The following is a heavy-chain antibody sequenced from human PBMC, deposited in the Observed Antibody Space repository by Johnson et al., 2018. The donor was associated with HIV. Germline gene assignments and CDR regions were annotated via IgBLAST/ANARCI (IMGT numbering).Heavy chain of an antibody. D-gene: IGHD3-10*01. CDR1: GFTFSSYA. CDR2: IRYDGGNK. CDR3: TTDYGDAFDI. Sequence: QVQLVESGGGLVQPGGSLRLSCVASGFTFSSYAMSWVRQAPGKGLEWVAFIRYDGGNKYYADSVKGRFTISRDDSKNTLYLQMNSLKTEDTAVYYCTTDYGDAFDIWGQGTMVTVSS. V-gene: IGHV3-30*02. J-gene: IGHJ3*02.